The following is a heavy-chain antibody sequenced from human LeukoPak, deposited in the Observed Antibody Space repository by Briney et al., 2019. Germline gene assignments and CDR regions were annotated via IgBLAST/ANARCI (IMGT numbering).Heavy chain of an antibody. Sequence: SETLSLTCTVSGGSISSYYWSWIRQPPGKGLEWIGYIYYSGSTNYNPSLKSRVTISVDTSKNQFSLKLNSVTAADTAVYYYARQSWDLYYYFDYWGQGTLVTVSS. J-gene: IGHJ4*02. D-gene: IGHD1-26*01. CDR1: GGSISSYY. CDR2: IYYSGST. CDR3: ARQSWDLYYYFDY. V-gene: IGHV4-59*08.